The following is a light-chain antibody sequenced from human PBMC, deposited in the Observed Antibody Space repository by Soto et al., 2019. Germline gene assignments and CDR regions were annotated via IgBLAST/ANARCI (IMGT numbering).Light chain of an antibody. CDR1: QDISNY. CDR2: DAS. J-gene: IGKJ3*01. V-gene: IGKV1-33*01. CDR3: QQYDNLPPYT. Sequence: DIQMTQSPSSLSASVGDRVTITCQASQDISNYLNWYQQKPGKAPKLLIYDASNLETGVPSRFSGSASGTDFNITISSLQPEDIATYYCQQYDNLPPYTFGPGTKVDIK.